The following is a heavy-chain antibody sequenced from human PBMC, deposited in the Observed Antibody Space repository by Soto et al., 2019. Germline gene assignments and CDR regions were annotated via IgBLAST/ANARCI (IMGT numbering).Heavy chain of an antibody. CDR3: ACDQVPAALLGLFDL. D-gene: IGHD2-2*01. Sequence: SETLSLTCTVSGGSISSYYWSWIRQPPGKGLEWIGYIYYSGSTNYNPSLKSRVTISVDTSKNQFSLKLSSVTAADPAVYYCACDQVPAALLGLFDLWGQGTLVTVSS. CDR2: IYYSGST. J-gene: IGHJ5*02. CDR1: GGSISSYY. V-gene: IGHV4-59*01.